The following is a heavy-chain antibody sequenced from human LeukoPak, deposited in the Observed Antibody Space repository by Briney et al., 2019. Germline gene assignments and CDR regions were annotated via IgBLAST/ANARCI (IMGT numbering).Heavy chain of an antibody. Sequence: GGSLRLSCAASGFTVSSNYMTWVRQAPGKGLEGVSAISGSGGSTYYADSVQGRFTISRDNSKNTLYLQMNSLRAEDTAVYYCAKDRSIAAPGGFDYWGQGTLVTVSS. CDR3: AKDRSIAAPGGFDY. D-gene: IGHD6-6*01. V-gene: IGHV3-23*01. J-gene: IGHJ4*02. CDR1: GFTVSSNY. CDR2: ISGSGGST.